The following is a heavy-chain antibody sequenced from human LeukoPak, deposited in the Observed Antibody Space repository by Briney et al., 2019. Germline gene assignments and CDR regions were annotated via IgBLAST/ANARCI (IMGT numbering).Heavy chain of an antibody. CDR1: GGSISSYY. CDR3: ARDRGYYDSSGYLDY. D-gene: IGHD3-22*01. CDR2: IYYSGST. Sequence: SETLSLTCTVSGGSISSYYWSWIRQPPGKGLEWIGYIYYSGSTNYNPSLKSRVTISVDTSMNQFSLKLSSVTAADTAVYYCARDRGYYDSSGYLDYWGQGTLVTVSS. J-gene: IGHJ4*02. V-gene: IGHV4-59*01.